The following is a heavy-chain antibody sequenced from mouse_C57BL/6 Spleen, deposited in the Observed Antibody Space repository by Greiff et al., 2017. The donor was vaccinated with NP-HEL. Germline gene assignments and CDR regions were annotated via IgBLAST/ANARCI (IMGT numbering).Heavy chain of an antibody. CDR3: ARSSYYAMDY. V-gene: IGHV1-42*01. CDR1: GYSFTGYY. CDR2: INPSTGGT. D-gene: IGHD1-1*01. J-gene: IGHJ4*01. Sequence: VQLKHSGPELVKPGASVKISCKASGYSFTGYYMNWVKQSPEKSLEWIGEINPSTGGTTYNQKFKAKATLTVDKSSSTAYMQLKSLTSEDSAVYYCARSSYYAMDYWGQGTSVTVSS.